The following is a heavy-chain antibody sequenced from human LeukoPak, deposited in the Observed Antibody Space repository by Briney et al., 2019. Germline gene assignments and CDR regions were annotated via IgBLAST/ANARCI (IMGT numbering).Heavy chain of an antibody. Sequence: PSETLSLTCTVSGGSISSYYWSWIRQPPGKGLEWIGYIYYSGSTYYNPSLKSRVTISVDTSKNQFSLKLSSVTAADTAVYYCARERVAKWYFDYWGQGTLVTVSS. V-gene: IGHV4-59*12. D-gene: IGHD1-26*01. CDR3: ARERVAKWYFDY. J-gene: IGHJ4*02. CDR1: GGSISSYY. CDR2: IYYSGST.